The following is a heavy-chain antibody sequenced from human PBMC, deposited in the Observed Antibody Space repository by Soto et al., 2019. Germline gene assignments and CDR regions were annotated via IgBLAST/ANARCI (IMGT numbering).Heavy chain of an antibody. D-gene: IGHD4-17*01. CDR2: ITWNSNNI. V-gene: IGHV3-9*01. J-gene: IGHJ5*02. CDR1: GFTFDDYA. CDR3: AKDRSRYGDYHWFDP. Sequence: EVQLVESGGGLVQPGGSLRLSCVASGFTFDDYAMHWVRLVPGKGLEWVSRITWNSNNINYADSVKGRFTTSRDNVANSLYLQMNSLRVEDTALYYCAKDRSRYGDYHWFDPWGQGTLVTVSS.